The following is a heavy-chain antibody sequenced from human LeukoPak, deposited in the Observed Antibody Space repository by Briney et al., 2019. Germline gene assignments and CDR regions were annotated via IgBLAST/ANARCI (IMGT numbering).Heavy chain of an antibody. CDR3: ARDPDDGSPWRGYFDY. Sequence: PGGSLRLSCAASGSYWMHWVRQAPGKGLVWVSNINSDGSWTSYADSVKGRFTISKDNAKNTVYLQMNNLRAEDTAVYYCARDPDDGSPWRGYFDYWGQGTLVTVSS. D-gene: IGHD5-24*01. V-gene: IGHV3-74*01. CDR1: GSYW. J-gene: IGHJ4*02. CDR2: INSDGSWT.